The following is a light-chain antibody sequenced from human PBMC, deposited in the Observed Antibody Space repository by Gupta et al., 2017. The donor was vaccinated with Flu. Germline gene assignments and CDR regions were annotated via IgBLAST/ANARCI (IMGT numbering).Light chain of an antibody. V-gene: IGKV3-20*01. Sequence: EIILAQSTGTLSLSPGERATLPCRASQGVSTSYLACYKQKPGEAPRLLIDGTSCRATGSPDRFCGSGAGTDFTLTIIRREAEDLAVLYCHQLGGAPLFRVGQGTKLEIK. CDR1: QGVSTSY. CDR3: HQLGGAPLFR. CDR2: GTS. J-gene: IGKJ2*01.